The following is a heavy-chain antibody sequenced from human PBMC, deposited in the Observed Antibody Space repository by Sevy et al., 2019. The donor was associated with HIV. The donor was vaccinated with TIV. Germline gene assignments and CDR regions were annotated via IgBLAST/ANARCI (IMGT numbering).Heavy chain of an antibody. V-gene: IGHV3-23*01. CDR3: AKGHSSGYFQRWDY. D-gene: IGHD3-22*01. CDR1: GFTFSSYG. J-gene: IGHJ4*02. Sequence: GSLRLSCAASGFTFSSYGMSWVRQAPGKGLEWVSLISGSGGSPNFADSVKGRFTISRDNSKNTLYLQMNSLRAEDTAVYYCAKGHSSGYFQRWDYGGQGTLVTVSS. CDR2: ISGSGGSP.